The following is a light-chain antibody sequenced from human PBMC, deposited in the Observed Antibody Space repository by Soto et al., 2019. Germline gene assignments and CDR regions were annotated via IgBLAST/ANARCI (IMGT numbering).Light chain of an antibody. J-gene: IGKJ1*01. CDR2: AAS. Sequence: DIQLTQSPSFLSASVGDRVSITGRASQGISSYLAWYQQKPGKAPELLIFAASSLQSGVPSRFSGSRSGPDFTLTISSLQPEDFATYYCQQSYSSPPTFGQGTKVDIK. CDR1: QGISSY. CDR3: QQSYSSPPT. V-gene: IGKV1-39*01.